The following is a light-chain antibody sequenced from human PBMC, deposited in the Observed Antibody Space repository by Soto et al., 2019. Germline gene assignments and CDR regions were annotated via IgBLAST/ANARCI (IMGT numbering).Light chain of an antibody. J-gene: IGLJ1*01. V-gene: IGLV2-14*03. Sequence: QSALTQPASVSGSPGQSITISCTGTSSDVGGYNYVSWYQQHPGKAPKLTISDVSNRPSGVSDRFSGSKSGNTASLTISGLQAEDEADYYCSSYTSSSTLYVFGTGTKSPS. CDR2: DVS. CDR3: SSYTSSSTLYV. CDR1: SSDVGGYNY.